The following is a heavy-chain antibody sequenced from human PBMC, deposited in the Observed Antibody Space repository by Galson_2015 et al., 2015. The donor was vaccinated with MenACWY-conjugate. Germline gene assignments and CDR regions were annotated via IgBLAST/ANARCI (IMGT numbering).Heavy chain of an antibody. CDR2: IYYSGST. J-gene: IGHJ2*01. V-gene: IGHV4-31*11. Sequence: LTCAVSGGSISSSSYYWGWIRQPPGKGLEWIGYIYYSGSTYYNPSLKSRVTISVDTSKNQFSLKLSSVTAADTAVYYCAREEYCSGGSCYSYFDLWGRGTLVTVSS. CDR1: GGSISSSSYY. D-gene: IGHD2-15*01. CDR3: AREEYCSGGSCYSYFDL.